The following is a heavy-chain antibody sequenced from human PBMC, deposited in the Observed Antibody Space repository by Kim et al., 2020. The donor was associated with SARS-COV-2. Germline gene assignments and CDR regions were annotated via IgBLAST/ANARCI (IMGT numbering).Heavy chain of an antibody. CDR1: GFTFSSYW. CDR3: AKVVSAAAGTGDAFDI. V-gene: IGHV3-74*01. D-gene: IGHD6-13*01. J-gene: IGHJ3*02. Sequence: GGSLRLSCAASGFTFSSYWMHWVRQAPGKGLVWVSRINSDGSSTRCADSVKGRFTISRDNAKDMVYLQMNSLRAEDTAVYYCAKVVSAAAGTGDAFDIWGQGTRVTVSS. CDR2: INSDGSST.